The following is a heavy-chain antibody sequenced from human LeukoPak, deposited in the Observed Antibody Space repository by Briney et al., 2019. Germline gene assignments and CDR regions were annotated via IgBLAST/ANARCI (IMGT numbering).Heavy chain of an antibody. Sequence: GGSLRLSCAASGFTFSSYAMHWVRQAPGKGLEWVAVISYDGSNKYYADSVKGRFTISRDNSKNTLYLQMNSLRAEDTAVYYCARSSGSYYANFDYWGQGTRVTVSS. CDR2: ISYDGSNK. CDR3: ARSSGSYYANFDY. D-gene: IGHD1-26*01. V-gene: IGHV3-30-3*01. J-gene: IGHJ4*02. CDR1: GFTFSSYA.